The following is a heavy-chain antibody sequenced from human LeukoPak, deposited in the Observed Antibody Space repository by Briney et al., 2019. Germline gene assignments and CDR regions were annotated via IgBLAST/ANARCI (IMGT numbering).Heavy chain of an antibody. CDR1: GFTFSDYS. Sequence: GGSLRLSCAASGFTFSDYSMNWVRQAPGKGLEWVSSISSISSYIYYADSLKGRFTSSRDNAKNSLYLQMNSLRAEDTAIYYCARERFHGSGAPRYDYWGQGILVTVSS. CDR2: ISSISSYI. V-gene: IGHV3-21*01. D-gene: IGHD3-10*01. CDR3: ARERFHGSGAPRYDY. J-gene: IGHJ4*02.